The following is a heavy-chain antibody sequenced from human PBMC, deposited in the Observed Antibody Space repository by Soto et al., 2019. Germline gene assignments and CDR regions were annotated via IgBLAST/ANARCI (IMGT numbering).Heavy chain of an antibody. Sequence: GGSLRLSCAASGFTFSSYAMHWVRQAPGKGLEYVSAISSNGGSTYYANSVKGRFTISRDNSKNTLYLQMGSLRAEDMAVYYCAREMGLYFDYWGQGTLVTVSS. V-gene: IGHV3-64*01. D-gene: IGHD2-8*01. CDR3: AREMGLYFDY. CDR2: ISSNGGST. J-gene: IGHJ4*02. CDR1: GFTFSSYA.